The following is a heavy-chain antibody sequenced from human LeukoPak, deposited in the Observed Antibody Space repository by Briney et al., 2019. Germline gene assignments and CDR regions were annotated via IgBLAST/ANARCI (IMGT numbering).Heavy chain of an antibody. Sequence: SQTLSPTCTVSGGSISSGSYYWSWIRQPAGKGLEWIGRIYTSGSTNYNPSLKSRVTISIDTSKKQFSLKLSSVTAADTAVYYCARLNRILKTFDYWGQGTLVTVSS. V-gene: IGHV4-61*02. CDR2: IYTSGST. CDR3: ARLNRILKTFDY. CDR1: GGSISSGSYY. J-gene: IGHJ4*02. D-gene: IGHD3-3*02.